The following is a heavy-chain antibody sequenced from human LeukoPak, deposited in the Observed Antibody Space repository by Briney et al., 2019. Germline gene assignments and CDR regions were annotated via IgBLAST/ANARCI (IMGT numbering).Heavy chain of an antibody. CDR1: AYSISSGSYY. J-gene: IGHJ6*03. CDR2: IYTSGST. V-gene: IGHV4-61*02. Sequence: SETLSLTCTVSAYSISSGSYYWSWIRQPAGKGLEWIGRIYTSGSTNYNPSLKSRVTISVDTSKNQFSLKLSSVTAADTAVYYCARDIRGYYYGSGVDYMDVWGKGTTVTISS. D-gene: IGHD3-10*01. CDR3: ARDIRGYYYGSGVDYMDV.